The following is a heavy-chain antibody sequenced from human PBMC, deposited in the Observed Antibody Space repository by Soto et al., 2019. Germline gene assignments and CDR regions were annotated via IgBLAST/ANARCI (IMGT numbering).Heavy chain of an antibody. CDR2: IIPIFGTA. V-gene: IGHV1-69*06. Sequence: SVKVSCKASGGTFSSYAISWVRQAPGQGLEWMGGIIPIFGTANYAQKFQGRVTITADKSTSTAYMELSSLRSDDTAVYYCARDLRDSSSWPDAFDIWGQGTMVTVSS. CDR1: GGTFSSYA. J-gene: IGHJ3*02. CDR3: ARDLRDSSSWPDAFDI. D-gene: IGHD6-13*01.